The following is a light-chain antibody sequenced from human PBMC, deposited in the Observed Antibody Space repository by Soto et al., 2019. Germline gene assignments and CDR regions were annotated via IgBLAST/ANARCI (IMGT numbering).Light chain of an antibody. J-gene: IGKJ1*01. V-gene: IGKV4-1*01. CDR2: WAS. CDR1: QSLLSNSNKKNY. CDR3: QQYYTGRT. Sequence: DIVMTQSPDSLTVSLGERATINCKSSQSLLSNSNKKNYLAWYQQKPGQPPKLLIYWASTRESVVPDLFTGSGSGTDFTLTISSLQAEDVAVYFCQQYYTGRTFGQGTRVEIK.